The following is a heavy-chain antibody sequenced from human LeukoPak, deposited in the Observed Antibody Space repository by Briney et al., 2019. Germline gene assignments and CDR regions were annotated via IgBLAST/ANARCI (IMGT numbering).Heavy chain of an antibody. CDR2: IKQDGSEK. J-gene: IGHJ4*02. CDR3: ARDPEGVITPES. D-gene: IGHD3-16*02. V-gene: IGHV3-7*01. Sequence: GGSLRLSCAASGFIFSSYWMSWVRQAPGKGLEWVATIKQDGSEKYYVDSVKGRFTISRDNAKNSLYLQMNSLRAEDTAVYFCARDPEGVITPESWGRGTLVTVSS. CDR1: GFIFSSYW.